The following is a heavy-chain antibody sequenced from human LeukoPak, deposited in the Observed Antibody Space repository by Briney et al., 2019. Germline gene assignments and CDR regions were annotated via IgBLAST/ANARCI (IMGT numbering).Heavy chain of an antibody. J-gene: IGHJ3*02. CDR2: IYHSGST. D-gene: IGHD2-21*01. V-gene: IGHV4-30-2*01. CDR3: ARVSDSGAFDI. Sequence: SETLSLTCAVSGGSISSGGYSWSWIRQPPGKGLEWIGYIYHSGSTYYNPSLKSRVTISVDRSKNQFSLKLSSVTAADTAVYYCARVSDSGAFDIWGQGTMVTVSS. CDR1: GGSISSGGYS.